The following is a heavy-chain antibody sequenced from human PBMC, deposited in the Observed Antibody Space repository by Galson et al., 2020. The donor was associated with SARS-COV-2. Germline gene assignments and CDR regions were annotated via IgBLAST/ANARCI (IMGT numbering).Heavy chain of an antibody. CDR3: ANSGFYHAFNM. CDR1: GYPFTNSY. J-gene: IGHJ3*02. V-gene: IGHV1-46*01. Sequence: ASVKVSCKASGYPFTNSYLHWVRQAPGQGLEWMGIINPSGGSTSYAQKFQGRVTMTRDTSTSTVYMELSSLRSEDTAVYYCANSGFYHAFNMWGHGTMVIVSS. D-gene: IGHD6-25*01. CDR2: INPSGGST.